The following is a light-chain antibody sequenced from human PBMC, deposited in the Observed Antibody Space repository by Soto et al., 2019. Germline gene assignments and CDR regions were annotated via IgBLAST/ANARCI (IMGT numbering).Light chain of an antibody. V-gene: IGLV2-11*01. J-gene: IGLJ2*01. Sequence: QSALTQPRSVSGSPGQSVTISCTGTSSDVGGYNYVSWFQQHPGKAPKLMIYDVTKRPSGVPDRFSGSKSDNAASLTISGLQAEDESDYYCSSYAGSYTHVVFGGGTKLTVL. CDR3: SSYAGSYTHVV. CDR1: SSDVGGYNY. CDR2: DVT.